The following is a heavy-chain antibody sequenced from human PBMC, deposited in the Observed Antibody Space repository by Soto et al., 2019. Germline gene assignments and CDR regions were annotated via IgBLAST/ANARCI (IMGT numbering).Heavy chain of an antibody. Sequence: QIQLVESGGGLVKPGGALRLSCEASGFTFSDFYMSWIRLAPGKGLEWLSYISPNSNYREYAESVKGRHTISRDNAKNSLSLQMNSLRVEDTAVYYCVRGGGGAQFDSWGQGAQVTVSS. CDR3: VRGGGGAQFDS. V-gene: IGHV3-11*06. CDR2: ISPNSNYR. J-gene: IGHJ4*02. D-gene: IGHD2-21*01. CDR1: GFTFSDFY.